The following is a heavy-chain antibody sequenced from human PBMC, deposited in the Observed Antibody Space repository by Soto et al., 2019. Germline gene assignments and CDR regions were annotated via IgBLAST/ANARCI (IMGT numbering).Heavy chain of an antibody. CDR2: ISYDGSNK. D-gene: IGHD3-9*01. V-gene: IGHV3-30-3*01. Sequence: PGGSLRLSCAASGFTFSSYAMHWVRQAPGKGLEWVAVISYDGSNKYYADSVKGRFTISRDNSKNTLYLQMNSLRAEDTAVYYCASIPHLNILTGYPIDYWGQGTLVTVSS. CDR1: GFTFSSYA. CDR3: ASIPHLNILTGYPIDY. J-gene: IGHJ4*02.